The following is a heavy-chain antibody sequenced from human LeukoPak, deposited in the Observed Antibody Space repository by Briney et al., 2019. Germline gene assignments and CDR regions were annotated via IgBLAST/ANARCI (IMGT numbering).Heavy chain of an antibody. CDR2: INHSGST. CDR1: GGSFSGYY. V-gene: IGHV4-34*01. J-gene: IGHJ4*02. D-gene: IGHD5-18*01. CDR3: ARGKYSYGY. Sequence: SETLSLTCAVYGGSFSGYYWSWIRQPPGKGLEWIREINHSGSTNYNPSLKSRVTISVDTSKNQFSLKLSSVTAADTAVYYCARGKYSYGYWGQGTLVTVSS.